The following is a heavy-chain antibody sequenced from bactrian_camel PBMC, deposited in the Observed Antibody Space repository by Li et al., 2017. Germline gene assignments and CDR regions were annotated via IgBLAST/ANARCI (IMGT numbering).Heavy chain of an antibody. CDR3: REIVRTVPGIWKANTN. Sequence: HVQLVESGGGSAQVGGSLRLSCSASADALMYMAWFRQAPGQKREAVAAITTGGSSTMYHDSVKGRFTISRESGKNTVHLQMNSLMPEDSGSTTVREIVRTVPGIWKANTNIGAGGPRSPSP. CDR2: ITTGGSST. D-gene: IGHD6*01. J-gene: IGHJ4*01. V-gene: IGHV3S53*01. CDR1: ADALMY.